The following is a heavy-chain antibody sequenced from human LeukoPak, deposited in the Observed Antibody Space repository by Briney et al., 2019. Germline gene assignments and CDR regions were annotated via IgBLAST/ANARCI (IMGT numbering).Heavy chain of an antibody. CDR1: GGSISSSNW. J-gene: IGHJ4*02. V-gene: IGHV4-4*02. D-gene: IGHD3-10*01. CDR3: ARGSYSGFGELED. CDR2: IYHSGST. Sequence: SGTLSLTCAVSGGSISSSNWWSWVRQPPGKGLEWIGEIYHSGSTNFNPSLKSRVTISVDKSKNQFSLKLSSVTAADTAVYYCARGSYSGFGELEDWGQGTLVTVSS.